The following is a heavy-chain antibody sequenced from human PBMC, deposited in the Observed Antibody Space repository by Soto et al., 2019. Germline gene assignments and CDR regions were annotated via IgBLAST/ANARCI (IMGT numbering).Heavy chain of an antibody. CDR1: GGSISIYY. J-gene: IGHJ3*02. D-gene: IGHD6-19*01. V-gene: IGHV4-59*01. Sequence: SDTLSLTCTVSGGSISIYYWSWIRQPPGKGLEWIGYIYYSGSTNYNPSLKSRVTISVDTSKNQFSLKLSSVTAADTAVYYCARDRLKAGYSSGWNAFDIWGQGTMVTVSS. CDR3: ARDRLKAGYSSGWNAFDI. CDR2: IYYSGST.